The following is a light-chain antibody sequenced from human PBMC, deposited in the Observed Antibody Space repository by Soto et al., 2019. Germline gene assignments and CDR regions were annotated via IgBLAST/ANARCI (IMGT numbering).Light chain of an antibody. Sequence: EIVMTQSPATLSVSPGERATLSCRASQSVSSNLAWYQQKPGQAPRLLIYGASTRATGIPARFSGSGSGTEFTLTISSLQSEDFAVYYCQQCVIWPLFTFGPGTKVDIK. J-gene: IGKJ3*01. V-gene: IGKV3-15*01. CDR3: QQCVIWPLFT. CDR2: GAS. CDR1: QSVSSN.